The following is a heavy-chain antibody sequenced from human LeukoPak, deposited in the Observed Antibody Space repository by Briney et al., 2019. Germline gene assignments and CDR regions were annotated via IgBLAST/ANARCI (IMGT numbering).Heavy chain of an antibody. V-gene: IGHV4-34*01. CDR1: GGSFSGYY. Sequence: SETLSLTCAVYGGSFSGYYWSWIRQPPGKGLEWIGEINHSGSTNYNPSLKSRVTISVDTSKNQFSLKLSSVTAADTAVYYCARRFGGVTMVRGVIIHPHLGYWGQGTLVTVSS. CDR2: INHSGST. D-gene: IGHD3-10*01. CDR3: ARRFGGVTMVRGVIIHPHLGY. J-gene: IGHJ4*02.